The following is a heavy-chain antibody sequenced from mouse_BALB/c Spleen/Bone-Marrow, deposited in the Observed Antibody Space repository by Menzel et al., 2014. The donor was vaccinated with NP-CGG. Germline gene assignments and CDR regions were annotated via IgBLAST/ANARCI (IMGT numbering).Heavy chain of an antibody. CDR3: AGRGGSSGYAFAY. CDR2: INPSTGYT. Sequence: QVQLQQSGAELAKPGASVKLSCKASGYTFTNYWMHWVKQRPGQGLEWIGYINPSTGYTDYNQRFKGKATFTADKSSSTAYMQLSSLTSEDSAVYYYAGRGGSSGYAFAYWGQGTPVTVSA. V-gene: IGHV1-7*01. CDR1: GYTFTNYW. D-gene: IGHD3-1*01. J-gene: IGHJ3*01.